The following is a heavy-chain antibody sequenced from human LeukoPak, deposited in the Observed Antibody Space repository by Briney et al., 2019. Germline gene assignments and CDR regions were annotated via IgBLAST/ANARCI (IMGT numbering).Heavy chain of an antibody. CDR3: ATETNGRHYDC. V-gene: IGHV3-21*06. Sequence: PGGSLRLSSTASGLTFSTSGFNWVRQAPGKGLEWVASIGPTGSDRYHADSIKGRFTISRDNANNFLYLQMNSLRAEDTAVYYCATETNGRHYDCWGQGTLLTVSS. CDR1: GLTFSTSG. J-gene: IGHJ4*02. D-gene: IGHD1-14*01. CDR2: IGPTGSDR.